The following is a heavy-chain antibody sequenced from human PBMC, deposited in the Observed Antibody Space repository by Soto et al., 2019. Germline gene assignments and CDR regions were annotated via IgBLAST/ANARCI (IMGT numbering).Heavy chain of an antibody. J-gene: IGHJ4*02. V-gene: IGHV4-61*01. CDR3: ARDLGQRNTPAHNYFDF. CDR1: GLSVTSDSY. CDR2: AYYRGGT. Sequence: QVQLQESGPGLVKPSETLSLTCTVSGLSVTSDSYWSWIRHAPGKGLEWIGYAYYRGGTSYNPSLKSRLTISVDTSKNQFSLSLSSVTPTDTAVYYCARDLGQRNTPAHNYFDFWGQGSLVTVSS. D-gene: IGHD3-16*01.